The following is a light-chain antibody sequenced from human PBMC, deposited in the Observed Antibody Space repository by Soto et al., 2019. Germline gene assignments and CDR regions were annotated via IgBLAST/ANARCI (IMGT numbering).Light chain of an antibody. Sequence: QSALTQPPSASASLGASVTLTCTLTSGYSKYKVDWYQQRPGKGPRFVMRVGTGGIVGSKGDGIPDRFSVLGSGLNRYLTIKNIQEEDESDYYCGTDHGSGSNFVEVFGGGTKVTVL. CDR3: GTDHGSGSNFVEV. J-gene: IGLJ2*01. CDR1: SGYSKYK. V-gene: IGLV9-49*01. CDR2: VGTGGIVG.